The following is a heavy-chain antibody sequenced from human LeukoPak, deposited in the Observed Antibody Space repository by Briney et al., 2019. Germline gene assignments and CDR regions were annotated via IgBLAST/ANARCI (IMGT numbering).Heavy chain of an antibody. D-gene: IGHD3-10*01. Sequence: PSETLSLTCTVSGGSISSSSYYWGWIRQPPGKGLEWIGSIYYSGSTYYNPSLKSRVTISVDTSKNQFSLKLSSVTAADTAVYYCARIIWFGELLYFDYWDQGTLVTVSS. CDR3: ARIIWFGELLYFDY. CDR2: IYYSGST. V-gene: IGHV4-39*01. J-gene: IGHJ4*02. CDR1: GGSISSSSYY.